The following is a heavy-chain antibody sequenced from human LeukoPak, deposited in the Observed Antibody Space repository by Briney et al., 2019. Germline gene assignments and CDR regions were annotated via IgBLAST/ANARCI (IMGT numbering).Heavy chain of an antibody. Sequence: PSETLSLTCTVSAGSISTYHWSWIRLSPGKGLDWIGYIHASGSTNHNPSLKSRVTISEDTSRNHFSLKLSSVTAADTALYYCARGFLTSDAFDIWGRGTMVTVSS. CDR3: ARGFLTSDAFDI. J-gene: IGHJ3*02. D-gene: IGHD3-9*01. CDR1: AGSISTYH. CDR2: IHASGST. V-gene: IGHV4-4*09.